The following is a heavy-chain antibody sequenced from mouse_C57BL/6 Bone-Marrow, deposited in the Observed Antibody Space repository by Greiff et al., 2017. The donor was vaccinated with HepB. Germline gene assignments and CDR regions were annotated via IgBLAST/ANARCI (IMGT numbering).Heavy chain of an antibody. V-gene: IGHV5-4*01. J-gene: IGHJ1*03. CDR3: ARVGVRHWYFDV. D-gene: IGHD4-1*01. CDR1: GFTFSSYA. CDR2: ISDGGSYT. Sequence: EVQLVESGGGLVKPGGSLKLSCAASGFTFSSYAMSWVRQTPEKRLEWVATISDGGSYTYYPDNVKGRFTISRDNAKNNLYLQMSHLKSEDTAMYYCARVGVRHWYFDVWGTGTTVTVSS.